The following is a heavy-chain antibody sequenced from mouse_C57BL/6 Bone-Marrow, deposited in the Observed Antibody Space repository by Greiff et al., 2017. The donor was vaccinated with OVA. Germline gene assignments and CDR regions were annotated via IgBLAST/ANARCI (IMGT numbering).Heavy chain of an antibody. J-gene: IGHJ4*01. Sequence: VQLQQSGAELARPGASVKLSCKASGYTFTSYGISWVKQRTGQGLEWIGEIYPRSGNTYYNEKFKGKATLTADKSSSTAYMELRILTSEDSAVYFGASRRYYCNYDAMDYWCQGNSVTVSS. D-gene: IGHD2-1*01. V-gene: IGHV1-81*01. CDR1: GYTFTSYG. CDR2: IYPRSGNT. CDR3: ASRRYYCNYDAMDY.